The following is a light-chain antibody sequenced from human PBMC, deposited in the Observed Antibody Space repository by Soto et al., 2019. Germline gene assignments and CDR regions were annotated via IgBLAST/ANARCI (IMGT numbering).Light chain of an antibody. Sequence: DIQMTQSPSSVSASVGDRVTITCRASQGINTHLAWYQQKPGKAPNLLISAASNLQSGVPSRFSGSGSGTDFTLTISSLQPEDFTTYYGQQTNTFPHTFGQGTNLEIK. J-gene: IGKJ2*01. CDR3: QQTNTFPHT. V-gene: IGKV1-12*01. CDR1: QGINTH. CDR2: AAS.